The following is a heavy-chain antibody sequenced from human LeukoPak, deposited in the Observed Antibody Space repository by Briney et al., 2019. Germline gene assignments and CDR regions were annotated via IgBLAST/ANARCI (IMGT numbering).Heavy chain of an antibody. D-gene: IGHD3-10*01. CDR3: ARVPLGRPYYYGSGSYYGTADY. CDR2: IIPIFGTA. J-gene: IGHJ4*02. CDR1: GGTFSSYA. Sequence: GASVKVSCKASGGTFSSYAISWVRQAPGQGLEWMGGIIPIFGTANYAQKFQGRVTITAYESTSTAYMEPSSRTAEDTAVYYCARVPLGRPYYYGSGSYYGTADYWGQGTLVTVSS. V-gene: IGHV1-69*13.